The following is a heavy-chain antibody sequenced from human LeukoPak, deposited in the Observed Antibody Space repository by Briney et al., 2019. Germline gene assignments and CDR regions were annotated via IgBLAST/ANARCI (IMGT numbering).Heavy chain of an antibody. CDR2: IERRDSYT. V-gene: IGHV5-10-1*01. D-gene: IGHD2-15*01. CDR1: GYSFTSYW. J-gene: IGHJ4*02. CDR3: ARQTISRRLVVVVDAPDY. Sequence: GESLRISCKGSGYSFTSYWISWVRQRPGKGLEWGGRIERRDSYTNYGPSFQGHVTISAAKSINTAYLQWSSMKASDTAMYYCARQTISRRLVVVVDAPDYWGQGTMVTVSS.